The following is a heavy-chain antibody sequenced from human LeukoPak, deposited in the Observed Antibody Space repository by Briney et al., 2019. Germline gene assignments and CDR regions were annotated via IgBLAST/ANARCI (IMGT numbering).Heavy chain of an antibody. V-gene: IGHV1-8*01. J-gene: IGHJ6*03. CDR1: GYTFTSYD. Sequence: AASVKVSCKAYGYTFTSYDINWVRQATGQGLEWMGWMNPNSGNTGYAQKFQGRVTMTRNTSISTAYMELSSLRSEDTAVYYCARGKGQQWLLLRVGYYYYYMDVWGKGTTVTVSS. CDR2: MNPNSGNT. D-gene: IGHD3-22*01. CDR3: ARGKGQQWLLLRVGYYYYYMDV.